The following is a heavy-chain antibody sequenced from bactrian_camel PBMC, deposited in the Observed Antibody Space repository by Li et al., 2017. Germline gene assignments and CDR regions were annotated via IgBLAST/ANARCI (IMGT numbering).Heavy chain of an antibody. CDR1: ASIYNSNC. CDR3: AAGPLRNYACDVRMPEWARY. J-gene: IGHJ4*01. CDR2: IDTGTGTA. Sequence: HVQLVESGGGSVQGGGSLRLSCVAPASIYNSNCMGWFRQAPGKEREFVALIDTGTGTADYADSVKGRFTISQDNARDTAYLQMNSLKPEDTAMYYCAAGPLRNYACDVRMPEWARYWGQGTQVTVS. V-gene: IGHV3S54*01. D-gene: IGHD1*01.